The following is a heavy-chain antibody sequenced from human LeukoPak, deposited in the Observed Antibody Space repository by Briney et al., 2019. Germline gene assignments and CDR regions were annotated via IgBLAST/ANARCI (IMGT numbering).Heavy chain of an antibody. D-gene: IGHD1-7*01. CDR2: IIPIFGTA. Sequence: GSSEKVSCKASGGTFSSYAISWVRQAPGQGLEWMGGIIPIFGTANYAQKFQGRVTITADESTSTAYMELSSLRSEDTAVYYCAGLNWNYWGVGYYFDYWGQGTLVTVSS. J-gene: IGHJ4*02. CDR3: AGLNWNYWGVGYYFDY. CDR1: GGTFSSYA. V-gene: IGHV1-69*01.